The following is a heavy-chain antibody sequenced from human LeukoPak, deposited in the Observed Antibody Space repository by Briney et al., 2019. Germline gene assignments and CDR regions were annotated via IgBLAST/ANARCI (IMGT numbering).Heavy chain of an antibody. Sequence: PSETLSLTCAVYGGSFSGYYWSWIRQPPGKGLEWIGEINHSGSTNYNPSLKSRVTISVDTSKNQFSLKLSSVTAADTAVYYCARARVVGFSWLDYWGQGTLVTVSS. CDR2: INHSGST. J-gene: IGHJ4*02. CDR3: ARARVVGFSWLDY. V-gene: IGHV4-34*01. CDR1: GGSFSGYY. D-gene: IGHD2-15*01.